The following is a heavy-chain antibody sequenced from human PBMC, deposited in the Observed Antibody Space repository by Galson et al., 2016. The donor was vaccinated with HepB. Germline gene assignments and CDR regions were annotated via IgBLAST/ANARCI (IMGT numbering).Heavy chain of an antibody. V-gene: IGHV3-66*01. J-gene: IGHJ5*02. CDR2: IYSGGST. CDR3: ARNRHCSGGSCYGA. D-gene: IGHD2-15*01. Sequence: SLRLSCAASGFNVSNNYLRWVRKAPGKGLEWVSLIYSGGSTYSADPVKGRFTISRDSSKNTLYLQMHSLRAEDTAVYYCARNRHCSGGSCYGACGQGTLVTVSS. CDR1: GFNVSNNY.